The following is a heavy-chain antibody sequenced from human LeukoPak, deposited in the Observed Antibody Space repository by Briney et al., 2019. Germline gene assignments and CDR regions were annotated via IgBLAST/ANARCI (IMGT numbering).Heavy chain of an antibody. CDR3: ARGRFYYDSRGYPVN. Sequence: SDTLSLPCAVYGRPFSGYYWSWIRQPPGKGLEGLEEINHTGSTNYYPSLKSRVTISVDTSKHQFSLKLSSVTAADTAVYYGARGRFYYDSRGYPVNWGEGTLVTVSS. V-gene: IGHV4-34*01. D-gene: IGHD3-22*01. CDR2: INHTGST. J-gene: IGHJ4*02. CDR1: GRPFSGYY.